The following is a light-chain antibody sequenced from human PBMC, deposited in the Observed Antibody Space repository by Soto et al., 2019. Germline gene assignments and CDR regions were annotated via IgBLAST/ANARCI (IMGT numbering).Light chain of an antibody. Sequence: QSVLTQPPSASGTPGQRVTISCSGSSSNIGRNYVYWYQQLPGTAPKLLIYRNNQRPSGVPDRFSGSKSGTSASLAISGLLSEDEADYYCAAWDDSLSGLWVFGGGTKLTVL. CDR3: AAWDDSLSGLWV. CDR1: SSNIGRNY. CDR2: RNN. J-gene: IGLJ3*02. V-gene: IGLV1-47*01.